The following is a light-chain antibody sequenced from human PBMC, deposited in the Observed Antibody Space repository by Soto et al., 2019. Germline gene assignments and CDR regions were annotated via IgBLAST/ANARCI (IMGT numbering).Light chain of an antibody. Sequence: EIVQNKTPLSSPVTLGQPASISCWSSQSLVPSNGNTYLSWLQQRPGQPPRLLIYQVSNRFSGVPDRFSGSGAGTDFTLKISRVEAEDVGIYYCMQATQFPITFGQGTRLEIK. J-gene: IGKJ5*01. CDR1: QSLVPSNGNTY. V-gene: IGKV2-24*01. CDR2: QVS. CDR3: MQATQFPIT.